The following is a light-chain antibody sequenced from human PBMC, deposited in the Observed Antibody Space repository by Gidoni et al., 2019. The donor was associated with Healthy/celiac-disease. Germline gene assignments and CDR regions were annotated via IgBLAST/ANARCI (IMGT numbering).Light chain of an antibody. J-gene: IGKJ3*01. Sequence: PATLSVSPGERATLPCRASQSVSSNLAWYQQKPGQAPRLLIYGASTRATGIPARFSGSGSGTEFTLTISSLQSEDFAVYFCHHYNNWPPFTFGPGTKVDLK. CDR2: GAS. CDR1: QSVSSN. CDR3: HHYNNWPPFT. V-gene: IGKV3-15*01.